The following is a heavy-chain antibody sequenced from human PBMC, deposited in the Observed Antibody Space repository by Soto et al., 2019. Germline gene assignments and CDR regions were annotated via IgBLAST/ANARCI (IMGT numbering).Heavy chain of an antibody. D-gene: IGHD2-21*01. V-gene: IGHV4-4*07. CDR1: GGSINNYY. CDR2: ISVNGNN. CDR3: ARLQFPDVTGAFDI. J-gene: IGHJ3*02. Sequence: SETLSLTCTVSGGSINNYYWWSWFRQSAGKGLEYIGRISVNGNNNYNPSLRSRVTMSVDTSKDQFSLKLSSVTAADTAMYYCARLQFPDVTGAFDIWGQGTMVT.